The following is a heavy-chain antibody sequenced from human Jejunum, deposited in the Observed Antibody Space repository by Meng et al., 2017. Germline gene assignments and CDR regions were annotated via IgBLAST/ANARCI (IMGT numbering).Heavy chain of an antibody. Sequence: QVDLAQSKNEVKKPGSSVKISCKASGGTFSRYGITWVRQAPGQGLEWMGGIIPIYGTANYAQKFQGRVTVTADKATNTAYMELSSLRSEDTAIYYCARDEPDILTGYEAYWGQGTLVTVSS. CDR2: IIPIYGTA. CDR1: GGTFSRYG. CDR3: ARDEPDILTGYEAY. V-gene: IGHV1-69*06. J-gene: IGHJ4*02. D-gene: IGHD3-9*01.